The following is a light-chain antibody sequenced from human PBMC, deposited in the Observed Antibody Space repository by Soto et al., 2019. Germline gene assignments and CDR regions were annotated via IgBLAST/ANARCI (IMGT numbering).Light chain of an antibody. CDR1: SSDVGAYSF. CDR2: DVS. V-gene: IGLV2-14*03. J-gene: IGLJ2*01. Sequence: SALTQSASVSGSPGQSITISCTGTSSDVGAYSFVSWYQQHPGKAPKLMIYDVSNRPSGVSYRFSGSKTDNTASLTISGLQAEDEADYYCSSFTTSGTVIFGGGTKVTVL. CDR3: SSFTTSGTVI.